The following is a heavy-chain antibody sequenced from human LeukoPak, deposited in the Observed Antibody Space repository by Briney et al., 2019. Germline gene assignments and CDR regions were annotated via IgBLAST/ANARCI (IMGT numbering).Heavy chain of an antibody. CDR1: GFTFSNYA. CDR3: AKAHIGVLRGFDD. CDR2: IRGSGDST. Sequence: GGSLRRSCAASGFTFSNYAMNWVRQAPGKGLEWVSAIRGSGDSTNYADSVKGRFTISRDNSKNTLYLQMNSLRAEDTAVYSCAKAHIGVLRGFDDWGQGTLVTVSS. J-gene: IGHJ4*02. V-gene: IGHV3-23*01. D-gene: IGHD2-15*01.